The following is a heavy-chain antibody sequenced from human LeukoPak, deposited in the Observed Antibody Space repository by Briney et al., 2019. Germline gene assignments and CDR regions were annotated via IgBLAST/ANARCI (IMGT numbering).Heavy chain of an antibody. CDR1: GFTFSTYA. Sequence: GGSLRLSCAASGFTFSTYAMSWLRQAPGKGLEWVSAIHGRGTDTYYTDSVKGRFTISRDHSKNTLYLQMNSLRVDDTAVYYCATYTGSQGFQYWGQGTLVTVSS. V-gene: IGHV3-23*01. CDR3: ATYTGSQGFQY. D-gene: IGHD3-10*01. CDR2: IHGRGTDT. J-gene: IGHJ4*02.